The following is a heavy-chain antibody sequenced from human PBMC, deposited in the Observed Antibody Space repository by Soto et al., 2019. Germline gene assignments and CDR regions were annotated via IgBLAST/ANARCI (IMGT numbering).Heavy chain of an antibody. D-gene: IGHD1-26*01. CDR2: IYSSGTT. CDR1: GVSISGYY. Sequence: SETLSLTCTVSGVSISGYYWSWIRQPPGKGLGWIGYIYSSGTTNYNPSLKSRVTISLDTSKNQFSLKLTSVTAADTAVYYCAVGHTSGSYYGHALFWGQGTLVTVSS. CDR3: AVGHTSGSYYGHALF. V-gene: IGHV4-59*01. J-gene: IGHJ4*02.